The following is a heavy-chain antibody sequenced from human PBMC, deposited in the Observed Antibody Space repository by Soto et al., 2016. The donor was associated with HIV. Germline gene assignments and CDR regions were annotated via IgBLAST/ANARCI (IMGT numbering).Heavy chain of an antibody. Sequence: EVQLVESGGGLVQPGGSLRLSCAASGFTFNTFWMNWVRQAPGKGLEWVANIKQDGSEKYYVDSVKGRFTISRDNAKKSLXLQMDSLRVEDTAVYYCAREGQQLVRGFRQYWGQGTLVTSPQ. J-gene: IGHJ1*01. CDR2: IKQDGSEK. V-gene: IGHV3-7*04. CDR3: AREGQQLVRGFRQY. CDR1: GFTFNTFW. D-gene: IGHD6-13*01.